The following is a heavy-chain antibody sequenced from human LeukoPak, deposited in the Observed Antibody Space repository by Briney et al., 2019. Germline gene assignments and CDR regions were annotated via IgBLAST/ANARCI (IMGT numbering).Heavy chain of an antibody. CDR3: ARSTVTYDY. J-gene: IGHJ4*02. CDR1: AFTFSNFG. Sequence: GGSLRPSCAASAFTFSNFGMSWVRQAPGKGLEWVSAISGSGATTYYADSVKGRFTISRDNSKNTLSLQMNSLRAEDTAVYYCARSTVTYDYWGQGTLVTVSS. V-gene: IGHV3-23*01. CDR2: ISGSGATT. D-gene: IGHD4-11*01.